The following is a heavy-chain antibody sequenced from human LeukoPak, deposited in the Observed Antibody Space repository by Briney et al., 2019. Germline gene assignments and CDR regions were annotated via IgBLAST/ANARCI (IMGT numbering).Heavy chain of an antibody. D-gene: IGHD1-26*01. V-gene: IGHV4-59*11. J-gene: IGHJ4*02. Sequence: SETLSLTCTVSGGSIRSHYWSWIRQPPGKGLEWIGYIYYGGSTNYNPSLKSRVTISVDTSKNQFSLKLSSVTAADTAVYYCARGFDSGSPYYFDYWGQGTLVTVSS. CDR3: ARGFDSGSPYYFDY. CDR2: IYYGGST. CDR1: GGSIRSHY.